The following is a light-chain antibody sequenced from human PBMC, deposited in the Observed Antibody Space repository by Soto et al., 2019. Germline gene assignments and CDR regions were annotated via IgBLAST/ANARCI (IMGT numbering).Light chain of an antibody. CDR2: DAS. CDR3: QQRSNLLT. CDR1: QSVSSY. Sequence: EIVLTQSPATLSLSPGERATLSCRASQSVSSYLAWYQQKPGQAPRLLIYDASNRATGIPARFSGSGSGTDFTLTISSLEPEDFAVYYCQQRSNLLTCGGGNKVEIK. V-gene: IGKV3-11*01. J-gene: IGKJ4*01.